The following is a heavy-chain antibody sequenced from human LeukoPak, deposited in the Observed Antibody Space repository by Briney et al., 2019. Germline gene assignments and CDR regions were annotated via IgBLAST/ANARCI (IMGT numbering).Heavy chain of an antibody. CDR2: INPNTGGT. D-gene: IGHD6-19*01. J-gene: IGHJ4*02. V-gene: IGHV1-2*06. CDR3: ARASVAAPQ. Sequence: GASVKVSCKASGYTFTGYYIHWVRQAPGQGLDWMGRINPNTGGTNYAQKFQGRVTMTRNTSISTAYMELSSLRSEDTAVYYCARASVAAPQWGQGTLVTVSS. CDR1: GYTFTGYY.